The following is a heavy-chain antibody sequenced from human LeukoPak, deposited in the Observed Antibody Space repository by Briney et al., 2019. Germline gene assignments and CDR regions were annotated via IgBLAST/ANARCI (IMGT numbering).Heavy chain of an antibody. D-gene: IGHD3-10*01. CDR2: MNPNSGNT. CDR3: ARDPRLWFGGTPHRETSTHPFDY. V-gene: IGHV1-8*01. Sequence: ASVKVSCKASGYTFTSYDINWVRQATGQGLEWMGWMNPNSGNTGYAQKFQGRVTMTRNTSISTAYMELSSLRSEDTAVYYCARDPRLWFGGTPHRETSTHPFDYWGQGTLVTVSS. CDR1: GYTFTSYD. J-gene: IGHJ4*02.